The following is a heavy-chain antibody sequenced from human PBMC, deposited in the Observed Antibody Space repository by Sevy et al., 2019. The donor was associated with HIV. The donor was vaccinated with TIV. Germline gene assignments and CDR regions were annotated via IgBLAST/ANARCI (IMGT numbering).Heavy chain of an antibody. V-gene: IGHV3-30*04. Sequence: GGSLRLSCAASGFTFSSYAMHWVRQAPGKGLEWVAVLSYDGNNKYYSDSVKGRFTISRDNSKNTLYLQMNSLRAEDTAVYYCARDLGAVVIPALAYFDYWGQGTLVTVSS. J-gene: IGHJ4*02. CDR1: GFTFSSYA. CDR2: LSYDGNNK. CDR3: ARDLGAVVIPALAYFDY. D-gene: IGHD2-2*01.